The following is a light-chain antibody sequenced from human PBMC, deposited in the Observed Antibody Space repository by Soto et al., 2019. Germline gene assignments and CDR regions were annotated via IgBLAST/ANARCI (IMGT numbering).Light chain of an antibody. CDR1: QSVSSY. V-gene: IGKV3-11*01. CDR2: DAS. CDR3: QQRSNWPPGLT. Sequence: EIVLTQSPATLSLSPGERATLSCRASQSVSSYLAWYQQKPGQAPRLLIYDASNRATGIPARFNGSGSGTDFTLTISSLEPEDFAVYYCQQRSNWPPGLTFGGGTKVEIK. J-gene: IGKJ4*01.